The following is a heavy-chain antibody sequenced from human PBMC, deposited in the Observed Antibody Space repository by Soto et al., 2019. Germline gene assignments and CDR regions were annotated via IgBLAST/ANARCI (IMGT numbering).Heavy chain of an antibody. CDR1: GGCFSGYS. Sequence: QVQLQQWGAGLLKPSETLSLTCAVSGGCFSGYSWTWIRQPPGRGLEWIVEINHSITTNYNPSLKSRVTGSVDTSKNQFSLKLSSVTAADTAVYYCARRTPGASETYYNSWFDPWGQGTLVTVSS. D-gene: IGHD3-10*01. CDR2: INHSITT. J-gene: IGHJ5*02. V-gene: IGHV4-34*01. CDR3: ARRTPGASETYYNSWFDP.